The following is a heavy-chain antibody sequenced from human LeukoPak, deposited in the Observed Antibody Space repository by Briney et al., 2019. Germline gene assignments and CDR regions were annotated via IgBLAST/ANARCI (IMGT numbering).Heavy chain of an antibody. V-gene: IGHV3-30-3*01. CDR1: GFTFGSYA. CDR2: ISYDGSNK. J-gene: IGHJ4*02. CDR3: ARRLGMVGATTGRGFDF. Sequence: GGSLRLSCAASGFTFGSYAMHWVRQAPGKGLEWVAVISYDGSNKYYADSVKGRFTISRDNSMNTLYLQMNSLRAEDTAVYYCARRLGMVGATTGRGFDFWGQGTLVIVAS. D-gene: IGHD1-26*01.